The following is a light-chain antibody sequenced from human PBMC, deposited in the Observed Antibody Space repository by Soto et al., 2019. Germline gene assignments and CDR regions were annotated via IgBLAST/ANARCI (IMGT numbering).Light chain of an antibody. Sequence: AIQMTQSQSSLSASVGYRVTITCRASQGIRNDLGWYQQKPGKAPKLLIYAASSLQSGVPSRFSGSGSGTDFTLTISRLEPEDFAVYYCQQYGRSGTFGQGTKVDIK. CDR2: AAS. CDR1: QGIRND. J-gene: IGKJ1*01. CDR3: QQYGRSGT. V-gene: IGKV1-6*01.